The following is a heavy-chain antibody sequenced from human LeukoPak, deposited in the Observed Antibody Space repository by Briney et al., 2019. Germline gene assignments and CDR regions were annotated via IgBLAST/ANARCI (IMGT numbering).Heavy chain of an antibody. CDR3: ASGFHDSSGYYLQH. V-gene: IGHV3-11*01. CDR2: ISSSGSTI. CDR1: GFTFGDYY. J-gene: IGHJ1*01. D-gene: IGHD3-22*01. Sequence: GGSLRLSCAASGFTFGDYYMSWIRQAPGKGLEWVSYISSSGSTIYYADSVKGRFTISRDNAKNSLYLQMNSLRAEDTAVYYCASGFHDSSGYYLQHWGQGTLVTVSS.